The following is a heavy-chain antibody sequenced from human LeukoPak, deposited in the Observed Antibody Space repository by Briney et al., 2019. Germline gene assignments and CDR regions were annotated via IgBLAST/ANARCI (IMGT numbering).Heavy chain of an antibody. D-gene: IGHD2-2*03. V-gene: IGHV4-31*03. J-gene: IGHJ5*02. CDR3: ARGLDIVVVPAALRGWFDP. CDR2: IYYSGST. CDR1: GGSISSGGYY. Sequence: SETLSLTCTVSGGSISSGGYYWSWIRQHPGKGLEWIGYIYYSGSTYYNPSLKSRVTISVDASKNQFSLKLSSVTAADTAVYYCARGLDIVVVPAALRGWFDPWGQGTLVTVSS.